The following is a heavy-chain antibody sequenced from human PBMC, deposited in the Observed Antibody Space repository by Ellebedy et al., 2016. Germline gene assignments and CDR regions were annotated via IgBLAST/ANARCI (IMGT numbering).Heavy chain of an antibody. CDR2: IYHSGST. CDR3: ARVTELPEPHFDY. Sequence: SETLSLXXAVSGGSISSGGYSWSWIRQPPGKGLEWIGYIYHSGSTYYNPSLKSRVTISVNRSKNQFSLKLSSVTAADTAVYYCARVTELPEPHFDYWGQGTLVTVSS. J-gene: IGHJ4*02. V-gene: IGHV4-30-2*01. D-gene: IGHD1-26*01. CDR1: GGSISSGGYS.